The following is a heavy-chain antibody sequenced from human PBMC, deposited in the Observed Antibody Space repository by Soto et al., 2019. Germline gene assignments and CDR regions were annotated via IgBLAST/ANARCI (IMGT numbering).Heavy chain of an antibody. CDR2: IDPSDSYT. J-gene: IGHJ6*02. D-gene: IGHD2-2*01. V-gene: IGHV5-10-1*01. CDR3: ARHPIVVVPAATQHYYYYGMDV. Sequence: PGESLKISCKGSGYSFTSYWISWVRQMPGKGLEWMGRIDPSDSYTNYSPSFQGHVTISADKSISTAYLQWSSLKASDTAMYYCARHPIVVVPAATQHYYYYGMDVWGQGXTVTVSS. CDR1: GYSFTSYW.